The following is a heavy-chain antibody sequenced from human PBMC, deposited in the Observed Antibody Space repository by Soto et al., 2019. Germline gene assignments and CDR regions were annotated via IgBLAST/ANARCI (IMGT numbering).Heavy chain of an antibody. CDR2: ISGTGSST. Sequence: EVQLLESGGGLVQPGGSLRLSCAASGFTFTTYAMSWVRQAPGKGLQWVSGISGTGSSTYYADSVKGRFTISRDNSKNTVYLQMNSLRAEDTAVYYCVKDKRGVGAHEGAFDIWGQGRMVTVSS. D-gene: IGHD1-26*01. J-gene: IGHJ3*02. V-gene: IGHV3-23*01. CDR3: VKDKRGVGAHEGAFDI. CDR1: GFTFTTYA.